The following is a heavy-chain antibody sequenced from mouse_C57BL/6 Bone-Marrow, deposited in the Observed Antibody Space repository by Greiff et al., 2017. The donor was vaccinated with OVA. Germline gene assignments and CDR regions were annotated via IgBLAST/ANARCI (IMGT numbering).Heavy chain of an antibody. V-gene: IGHV5-6*01. CDR1: GFTFSSYG. D-gene: IGHD1-1*01. CDR2: ISSGGSYT. Sequence: EVQLVESGGDLVKPGGSLKLSCAASGFTFSSYGMSWVRQTPDKRLEWVATISSGGSYTYYPDSVKGRFTISRDNAKNTLYLQMSSLKSEDTAMYYCARLITTVVPYYFYYWGQGTTLTVSS. J-gene: IGHJ2*01. CDR3: ARLITTVVPYYFYY.